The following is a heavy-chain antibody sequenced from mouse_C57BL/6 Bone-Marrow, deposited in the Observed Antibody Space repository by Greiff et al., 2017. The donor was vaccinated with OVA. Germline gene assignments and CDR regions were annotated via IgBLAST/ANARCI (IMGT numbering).Heavy chain of an antibody. J-gene: IGHJ2*01. Sequence: VQLQQSGAELMKPGASVKLSCKATGYTFTGYWIEWVKQRPGHGLEWIGEILPGSGSTNYNEQVKGKATFTADTSSNTAYMQLSSLTTEDAAIYSCARETTTVPYYFDYWGQGTTLTVSS. CDR3: ARETTTVPYYFDY. V-gene: IGHV1-9*01. CDR2: ILPGSGST. CDR1: GYTFTGYW. D-gene: IGHD1-1*01.